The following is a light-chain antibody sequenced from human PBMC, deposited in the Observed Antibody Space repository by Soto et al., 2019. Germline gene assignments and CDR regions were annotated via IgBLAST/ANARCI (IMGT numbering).Light chain of an antibody. V-gene: IGKV1-5*01. CDR2: DAS. J-gene: IGKJ1*01. CDR3: QQYNSYWK. CDR1: QSISRW. Sequence: DIQMTHSPCARSASVVDRVTITFRASQSISRWLAWYQQKPGKAPKLLIYDASTLESGVPSRFSGRGSGTEFTLTISSLQPDDFATYYCQQYNSYWKCGQGTKVDIK.